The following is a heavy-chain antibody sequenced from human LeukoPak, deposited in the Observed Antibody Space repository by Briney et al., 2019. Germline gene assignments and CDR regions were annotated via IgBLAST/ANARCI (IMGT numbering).Heavy chain of an antibody. CDR2: IKQDGSEK. D-gene: IGHD3-22*01. Sequence: GGSLRLSCAASGFTFSSYWMTWVRQAPGKGLEWVANIKQDGSEKYYVDSVKGRFTISRDNAKNSLYLQMNSLRAEDAAVYYCARDSYYYDSSGYSFIYYFDYWGQGALVTVSS. CDR1: GFTFSSYW. CDR3: ARDSYYYDSSGYSFIYYFDY. J-gene: IGHJ4*02. V-gene: IGHV3-7*01.